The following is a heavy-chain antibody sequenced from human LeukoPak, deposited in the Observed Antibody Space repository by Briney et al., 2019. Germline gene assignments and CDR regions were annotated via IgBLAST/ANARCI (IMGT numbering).Heavy chain of an antibody. CDR2: ISAYNGNT. Sequence: GASVKVSCKASGYTFTTYGLSWVRQAPGQGPEWMGWISAYNGNTNFAQNFQGRVTMTTDTSTSTAYMELLSLRSDDTAVYYCARNTKYCSGGSCYFDYWGQGTLVTVSS. D-gene: IGHD2-15*01. CDR3: ARNTKYCSGGSCYFDY. CDR1: GYTFTTYG. V-gene: IGHV1-18*01. J-gene: IGHJ4*02.